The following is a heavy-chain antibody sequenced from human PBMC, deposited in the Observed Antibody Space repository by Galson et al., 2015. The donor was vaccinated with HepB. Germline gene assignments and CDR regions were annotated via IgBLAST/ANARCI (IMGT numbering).Heavy chain of an antibody. CDR1: GGTFSDYA. J-gene: IGHJ3*02. CDR2: IIPVLGTA. Sequence: SVKVSCKASGGTFSDYAISWVRQAPGQGLEWMGRIIPVLGTANYAQKFQGRVTITADKSTSTAYMEVSSLRSEDTAVYYCARDRRIIMIIVVEDDYALDIWGQGTMVTVSS. D-gene: IGHD3-22*01. CDR3: ARDRRIIMIIVVEDDYALDI. V-gene: IGHV1-69*04.